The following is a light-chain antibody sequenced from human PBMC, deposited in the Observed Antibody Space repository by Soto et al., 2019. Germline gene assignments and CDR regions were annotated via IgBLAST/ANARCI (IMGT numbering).Light chain of an antibody. Sequence: SVLSQPPSMPASPGQSITISCTGTVNDGGSYNLGSWYQQHPGNAPNLMIYEVSKRPSGVSNRFSGSKSGNTASLTISGLQAEDEADYYCCSYAGSSTSPYVFGTGTKVTVL. J-gene: IGLJ1*01. CDR3: CSYAGSSTSPYV. V-gene: IGLV2-23*02. CDR1: VNDGGSYNL. CDR2: EVS.